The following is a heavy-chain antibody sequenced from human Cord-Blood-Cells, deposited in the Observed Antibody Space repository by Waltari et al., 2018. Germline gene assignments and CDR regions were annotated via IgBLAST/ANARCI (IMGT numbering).Heavy chain of an antibody. J-gene: IGHJ4*02. D-gene: IGHD6-13*01. CDR2: IKQDGSEK. V-gene: IGHV3-7*05. Sequence: EVQLVESGGGLVQPGGSLRLSCAASGFTFSSYGMSWVRQAPGKGREWVAKIKQDGSEKYYVDSVKSRFTISRDNAKNSLYLQMNSLRAEDTAVYYCAASSSFDYWGQGTLVTVSS. CDR3: AASSSFDY. CDR1: GFTFSSYG.